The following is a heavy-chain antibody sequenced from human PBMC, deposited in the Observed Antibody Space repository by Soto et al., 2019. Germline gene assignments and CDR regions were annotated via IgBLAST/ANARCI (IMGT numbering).Heavy chain of an antibody. CDR1: GGSISSSSYY. CDR3: AIGEYYYDSSGYYVGP. D-gene: IGHD3-22*01. Sequence: PSETLSLTCTVSGGSISSSSYYWGWIRQPPGKGLEWIGSIYYSGSTYYNPSLKSRVTISVDTSKNQFSLKLSSVTAADTAVYYCAIGEYYYDSSGYYVGPWGQGTLVTVSS. J-gene: IGHJ5*02. CDR2: IYYSGST. V-gene: IGHV4-39*01.